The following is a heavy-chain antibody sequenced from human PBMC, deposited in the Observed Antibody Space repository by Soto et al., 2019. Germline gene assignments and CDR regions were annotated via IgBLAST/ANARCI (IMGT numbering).Heavy chain of an antibody. CDR3: AKDGGNYDFWSGPNWFDP. J-gene: IGHJ5*02. D-gene: IGHD3-3*01. CDR2: ISGSGGST. Sequence: GGSLRLSCAASGFTFSSYAMSWVRQAPGKGLEWVSAISGSGGSTYYADSVKGRFTISRDNSKNTLYLQMNSLRAEDTAVYYCAKDGGNYDFWSGPNWFDPWGQGTLVTVSS. V-gene: IGHV3-23*01. CDR1: GFTFSSYA.